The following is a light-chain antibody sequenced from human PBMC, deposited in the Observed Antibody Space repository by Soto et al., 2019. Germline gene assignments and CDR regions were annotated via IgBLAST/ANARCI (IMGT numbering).Light chain of an antibody. V-gene: IGKV1-27*01. J-gene: IGKJ5*01. Sequence: DIEMTQSPSSLSASVGDRVTITCRASQGISNYLAWYQQKPGKVPTLLIYAASTLQSGVPSRFSGSGSGTDFTLTINSLQPGDVATYYCQKYTSALVTFGQGTRLDIK. CDR2: AAS. CDR1: QGISNY. CDR3: QKYTSALVT.